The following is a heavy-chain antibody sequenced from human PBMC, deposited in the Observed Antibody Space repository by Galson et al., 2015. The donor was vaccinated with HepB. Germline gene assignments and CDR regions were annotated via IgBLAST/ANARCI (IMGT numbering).Heavy chain of an antibody. CDR1: SGSISSSDYY. D-gene: IGHD2-2*01. CDR2: ISYTGRT. Sequence: ETLSLTCTVSSGSISSSDYYWGWIRQPPGKGLEWIGSISYTGRTYYNPSLRSRVTISVDTSRSQFSLKVTSMTAADTAMYYCARDPFRSRFDPWGQGAPVTVSS. CDR3: ARDPFRSRFDP. V-gene: IGHV4-39*07. J-gene: IGHJ5*02.